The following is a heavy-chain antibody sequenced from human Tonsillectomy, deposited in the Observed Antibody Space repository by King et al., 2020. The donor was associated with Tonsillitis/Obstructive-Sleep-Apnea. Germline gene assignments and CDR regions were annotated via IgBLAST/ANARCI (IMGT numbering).Heavy chain of an antibody. J-gene: IGHJ4*02. CDR3: TTDPGYCSSGNCYTSFDY. CDR2: IKTKTDGGTT. D-gene: IGHD2-2*02. V-gene: IGHV3-15*07. CDR1: GFIFSNAW. Sequence: VQLVESGGGLVKPGGSLRLSCAASGFIFSNAWMNWVRRAPGKGLEWVGRIKTKTDGGTTDYAAPVKGRFTISRDDSKNTLYLQMNSLTTEDTAMYYCTTDPGYCSSGNCYTSFDYWGQGTLVTVSS.